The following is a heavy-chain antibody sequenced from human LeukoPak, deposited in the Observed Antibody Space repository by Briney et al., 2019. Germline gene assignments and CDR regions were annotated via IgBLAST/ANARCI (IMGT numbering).Heavy chain of an antibody. CDR3: ARRQQQLVLDYYYGMDV. V-gene: IGHV3-30-3*01. D-gene: IGHD6-13*01. CDR2: ISYDGSNK. J-gene: IGHJ6*02. CDR1: GFTFSSYA. Sequence: GGSLRLSCAASGFTFSSYAIHWVRQAPGKGLEWVAVISYDGSNKYYADSVKGRFTIYRDNSKNTLYLQMNSLRAEDTAVYYCARRQQQLVLDYYYGMDVWGQGTTVTVSS.